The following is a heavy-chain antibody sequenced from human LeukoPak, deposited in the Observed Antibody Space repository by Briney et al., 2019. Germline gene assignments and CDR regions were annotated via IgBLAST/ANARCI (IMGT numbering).Heavy chain of an antibody. CDR2: INAGNGNT. CDR3: AREMYSSGWYEFDY. J-gene: IGHJ4*02. CDR1: GYTFTSYA. V-gene: IGHV1-3*01. D-gene: IGHD6-19*01. Sequence: ASVKVSCKASGYTFTSYAMHWVRQAPGQRLEWMGWINAGNGNTKYSQKFQGRVTITGDTSASTAYMELSSLRSEDTAVYYCAREMYSSGWYEFDYWGQGTLVTVSS.